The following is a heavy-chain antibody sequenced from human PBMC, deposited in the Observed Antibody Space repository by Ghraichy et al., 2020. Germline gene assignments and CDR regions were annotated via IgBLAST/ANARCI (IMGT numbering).Heavy chain of an antibody. D-gene: IGHD3-22*01. Sequence: GESLNISCAASGLSVSGNYMSWVRQAPGKGLEWVSLTYSDGNTDYADSVKGRFTISRDSSKNTVYLQMSSLRAEDTAVYYCARDRMYDASGYYFYYYGMDVWGQGTTGTVSS. CDR3: ARDRMYDASGYYFYYYGMDV. CDR2: TYSDGNT. J-gene: IGHJ6*02. V-gene: IGHV3-66*01. CDR1: GLSVSGNY.